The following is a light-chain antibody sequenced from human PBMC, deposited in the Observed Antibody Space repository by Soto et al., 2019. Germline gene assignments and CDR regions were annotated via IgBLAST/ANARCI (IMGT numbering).Light chain of an antibody. J-gene: IGKJ1*01. CDR3: QQSYSTPPAWT. CDR2: AAS. CDR1: QSISSY. V-gene: IGKV1-39*01. Sequence: DIQMTQSPSSLSASVGDRVTITCRASQSISSYLNWYQQKPGKAPKLLIYAASSLQSGVPSRFSGSGSGTDFTLTISSLQPEDFATDYCQQSYSTPPAWTFGQGTTVEIK.